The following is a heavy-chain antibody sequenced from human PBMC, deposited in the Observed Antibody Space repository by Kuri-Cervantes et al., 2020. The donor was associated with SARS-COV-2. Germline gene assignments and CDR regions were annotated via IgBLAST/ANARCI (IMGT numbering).Heavy chain of an antibody. Sequence: ASVKVSCKASGYTFTSYGISWVRQATGQGLEWMGWMNPNSGNTGYAQKFQGRVTMTTDTSTSTAYMELRSLRSDDTAVYYCARDRTPHYYDSSGPLDYWGQGTLVTVSS. J-gene: IGHJ4*02. D-gene: IGHD3-22*01. CDR2: MNPNSGNT. V-gene: IGHV1-18*01. CDR3: ARDRTPHYYDSSGPLDY. CDR1: GYTFTSYG.